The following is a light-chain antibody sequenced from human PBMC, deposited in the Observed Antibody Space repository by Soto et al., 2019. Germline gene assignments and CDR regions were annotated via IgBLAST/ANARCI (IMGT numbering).Light chain of an antibody. V-gene: IGKV1-5*01. J-gene: IGKJ1*01. CDR2: GAS. CDR1: QTIGSW. Sequence: DIQMTQSTYPLSASVGDRVTITCRASQTIGSWLAWYQQKPGKAPKLLIYGASGLQNGVPSRFSGRGSGTEFTLTISSLQPDDFTPYYCPEYATHSRPFGQGAKADIK. CDR3: PEYATHSRP.